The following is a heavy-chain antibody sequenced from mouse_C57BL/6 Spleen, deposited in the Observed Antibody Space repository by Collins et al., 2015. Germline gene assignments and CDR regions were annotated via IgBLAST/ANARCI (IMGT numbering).Heavy chain of an antibody. V-gene: IGHV5-6-3*01. Sequence: EVQLVESGGDLVQPGGSLKLSCAASGFTFSSYGMSWVRQTPDKRLKLVATINSNGGSTNYPDSVRGRFTISRDNAKNTLYLQMSSLKSEDTAMYYCARNGGVYDYWGQGTTLTVSS. D-gene: IGHD2-1*01. CDR3: ARNGGVYDY. J-gene: IGHJ2*01. CDR2: INSNGGST. CDR1: GFTFSSYG.